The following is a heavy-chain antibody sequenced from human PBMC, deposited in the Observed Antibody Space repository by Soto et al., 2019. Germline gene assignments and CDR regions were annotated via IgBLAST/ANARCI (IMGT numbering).Heavy chain of an antibody. J-gene: IGHJ4*02. CDR2: INHSGST. CDR1: GGCFSGYY. V-gene: IGHV4-34*01. Sequence: PSETLSLTCAVYGGCFSGYYWSWIRQPPGKGLEWIGEINHSGSTNYNPSLKSRVTISVDTSKNQFSLKLSSVTAADTAVYYCARVKSGYCSGGSCPLDYWGQGTLVTVSS. D-gene: IGHD2-15*01. CDR3: ARVKSGYCSGGSCPLDY.